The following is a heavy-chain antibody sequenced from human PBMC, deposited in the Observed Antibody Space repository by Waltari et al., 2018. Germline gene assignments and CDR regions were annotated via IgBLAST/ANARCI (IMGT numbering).Heavy chain of an antibody. J-gene: IGHJ4*02. CDR3: TTNPPGH. CDR2: IKVDGTSP. V-gene: IGHV3-74*01. Sequence: EVQLVESGGGLVQSGGSLRLSCADYGGDYWMAWVRQAPGKGRMWVSRIKVDGTSPTHADAVKGRFTVSRDRANNMLYLQMNGLRSEDTAVYYCTTNPPGHWGQGTLVTVSS. CDR1: GGDYW.